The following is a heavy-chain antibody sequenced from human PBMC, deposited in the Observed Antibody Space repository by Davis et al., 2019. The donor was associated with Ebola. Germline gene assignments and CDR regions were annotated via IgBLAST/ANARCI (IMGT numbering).Heavy chain of an antibody. CDR2: FDPEDGET. CDR3: ATVNRYYDFWSGLHPTRFDY. D-gene: IGHD3-3*01. J-gene: IGHJ4*02. V-gene: IGHV1-24*01. CDR1: GYTLTELS. Sequence: ASVKVSCKVSGYTLTELSMHWVRQAPGKGLEWMGGFDPEDGETIYAQKFQGRVTMTEDTSTDTAYMELSSLRSEDTAVYYCATVNRYYDFWSGLHPTRFDYWGQGTLVTVSS.